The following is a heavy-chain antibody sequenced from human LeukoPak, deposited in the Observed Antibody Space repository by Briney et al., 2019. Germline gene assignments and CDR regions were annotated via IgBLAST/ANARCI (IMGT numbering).Heavy chain of an antibody. CDR2: ISSGSSYI. Sequence: GGSLRLSCAASGFTFSSYSMNWVRQAPGKGLEWVSSISSGSSYIYYADSVKGRFTISRDNAKNSLYLQMNSLRAEDTAVYYCARAGGQYYGSGSYPDYYYYGMDVWGKGTTVTVSS. J-gene: IGHJ6*04. V-gene: IGHV3-21*01. CDR3: ARAGGQYYGSGSYPDYYYYGMDV. CDR1: GFTFSSYS. D-gene: IGHD3-10*01.